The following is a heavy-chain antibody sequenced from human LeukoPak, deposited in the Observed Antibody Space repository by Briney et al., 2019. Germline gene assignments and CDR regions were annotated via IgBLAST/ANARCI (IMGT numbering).Heavy chain of an antibody. CDR3: ARGPWIGYYFDY. CDR1: GGSFSGYY. J-gene: IGHJ4*02. V-gene: IGHV4-34*01. D-gene: IGHD3-10*01. Sequence: SETLPLTCAVYGGSFSGYYWSWIRQPPGKGLGWIGEINHSGSTNYNPSLKSRVTISVDTSKNQFSLKLSSVTAADTAVYYCARGPWIGYYFDYWGQGTLVTVSS. CDR2: INHSGST.